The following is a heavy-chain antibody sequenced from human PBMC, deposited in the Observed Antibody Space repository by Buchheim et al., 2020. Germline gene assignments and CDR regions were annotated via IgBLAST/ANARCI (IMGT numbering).Heavy chain of an antibody. CDR3: ARSDYDILTGYDYYYYGMDV. D-gene: IGHD3-9*01. J-gene: IGHJ6*02. CDR1: GGTFSSYT. CDR2: IIPILGIA. V-gene: IGHV1-69*02. Sequence: QVQLVQSGAEVKKPGSSVNVSCKASGGTFSSYTISWVRQAPGQGLEWMGRIIPILGIANYAQKFQGRVKITADKSTSTVYMELSSLRSEDTAVYYCARSDYDILTGYDYYYYGMDVWGQGTT.